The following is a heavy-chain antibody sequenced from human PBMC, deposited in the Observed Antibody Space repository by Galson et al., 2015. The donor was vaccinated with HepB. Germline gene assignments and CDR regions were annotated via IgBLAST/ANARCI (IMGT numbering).Heavy chain of an antibody. CDR1: GYTFTSYY. D-gene: IGHD3-22*01. CDR3: ARDGSGRDYYYDSSGYYDFDY. Sequence: SVKVSCKASGYTFTSYYMHWVRQAPGQGLEWMGIINPSGGSTSYAQKFQGRVTMTRDTSTSTVYMELSSLRSEDTAVYYCARDGSGRDYYYDSSGYYDFDYWGQGTLVTVSS. J-gene: IGHJ4*02. CDR2: INPSGGST. V-gene: IGHV1-46*01.